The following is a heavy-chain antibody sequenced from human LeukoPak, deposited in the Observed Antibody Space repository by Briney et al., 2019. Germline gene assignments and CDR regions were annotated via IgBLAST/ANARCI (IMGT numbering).Heavy chain of an antibody. CDR1: GGSISSGGYS. D-gene: IGHD2-21*01. CDR2: IYHSGST. Sequence: SETLSLTCAVSGGSISSGGYSWGWIRQPPGKGLEWIGYIYHSGSTYYNPSLKSRVTISVDRSKNQFSLKLSSVTAADTAVYYCARGSIAPRPYYFDYWGQGTLVTVSS. CDR3: ARGSIAPRPYYFDY. J-gene: IGHJ4*02. V-gene: IGHV4-30-2*01.